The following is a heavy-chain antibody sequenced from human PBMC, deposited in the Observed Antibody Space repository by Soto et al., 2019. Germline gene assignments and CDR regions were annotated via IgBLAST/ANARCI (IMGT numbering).Heavy chain of an antibody. J-gene: IGHJ4*02. CDR2: ISSNGGST. Sequence: PGGSRRLSCSASGFTFSSYAMHWVRQAPGKGLEYVSAISSNGGSTYYADSVKGRFTISRDNSKNTLYLQMSSLRAEDTAVYYCVKFSYGSGSYYNSEYFDYWGQGTLVTVSS. D-gene: IGHD3-10*01. CDR1: GFTFSSYA. CDR3: VKFSYGSGSYYNSEYFDY. V-gene: IGHV3-64D*06.